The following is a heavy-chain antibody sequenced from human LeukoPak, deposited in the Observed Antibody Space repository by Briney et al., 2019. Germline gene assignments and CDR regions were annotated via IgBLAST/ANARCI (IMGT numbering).Heavy chain of an antibody. Sequence: GGSLRLSCAASGFSFSSYWMNWVRQAPGKGLEWVANIKQDGNEKYYVDSVKGRFTISRDNAKNSLYLQMNSLRAEDTAVYYCARGGYCSGGSCYSVSYQFDCWGQGTLVTVSS. CDR3: ARGGYCSGGSCYSVSYQFDC. CDR1: GFSFSSYW. D-gene: IGHD2-15*01. V-gene: IGHV3-7*01. CDR2: IKQDGNEK. J-gene: IGHJ4*02.